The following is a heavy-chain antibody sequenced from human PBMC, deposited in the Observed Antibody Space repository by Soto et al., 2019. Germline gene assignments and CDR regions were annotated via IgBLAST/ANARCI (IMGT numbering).Heavy chain of an antibody. D-gene: IGHD1-7*01. J-gene: IGHJ6*02. Sequence: QPGGSLRLSCAASGFTFSSYGMHWVRQAPGKGLEWVAVISYDGSNKYYADSVKGRFTISRDNSKNTLYLQMNSLRAEDTAVYYCAKGGLELRITLGSPDPYYGMDVWGQGTTVTVSS. CDR3: AKGGLELRITLGSPDPYYGMDV. V-gene: IGHV3-30*18. CDR1: GFTFSSYG. CDR2: ISYDGSNK.